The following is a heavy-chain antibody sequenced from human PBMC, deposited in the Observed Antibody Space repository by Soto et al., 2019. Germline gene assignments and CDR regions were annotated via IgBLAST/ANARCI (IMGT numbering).Heavy chain of an antibody. D-gene: IGHD4-4*01. V-gene: IGHV4-59*12. CDR2: IYYNGST. J-gene: IGHJ4*02. CDR3: ARNVVTVTAYFYYFDY. Sequence: SETLSLTCTVSGGSISSDDWTWIRQPPGKGLEWMGDIYYNGSTKYNPSLNRRSTISVDTSKSQFTLKLSSMTAADTAVYYCARNVVTVTAYFYYFDYWGQGALVTVSS. CDR1: GGSISSDD.